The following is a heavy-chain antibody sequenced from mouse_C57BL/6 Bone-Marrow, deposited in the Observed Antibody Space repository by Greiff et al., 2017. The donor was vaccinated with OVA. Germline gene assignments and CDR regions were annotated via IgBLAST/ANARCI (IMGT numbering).Heavy chain of an antibody. CDR2: ISYSGST. V-gene: IGHV3-8*01. J-gene: IGHJ4*01. D-gene: IGHD1-1*01. Sequence: EVKLVESGPGLAKPSQTLSLTCSVTGYSITSDYWNWIRKFPGNKLEHMGYISYSGSTYYNPSLKSRISITRDTSKNQYYLQLNSVTTEDTATYYCARLYYYGSSYLYYAMDYWGQGTSVTVSS. CDR1: GYSITSDY. CDR3: ARLYYYGSSYLYYAMDY.